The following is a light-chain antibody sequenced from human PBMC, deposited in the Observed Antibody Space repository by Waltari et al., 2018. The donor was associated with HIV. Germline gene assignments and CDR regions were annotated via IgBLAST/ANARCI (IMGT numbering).Light chain of an antibody. Sequence: IVLTQSPGSLSMFPGEGASLSCRASRAVTGDYLAWYQQKLGQPPRVLIYGASRRATGVPDRFTGSGSGSDFTLTISRLEPEDVAVYYCQQYAETPRTFGEGTKVEIK. CDR2: GAS. CDR3: QQYAETPRT. V-gene: IGKV3-20*01. CDR1: RAVTGDY. J-gene: IGKJ1*01.